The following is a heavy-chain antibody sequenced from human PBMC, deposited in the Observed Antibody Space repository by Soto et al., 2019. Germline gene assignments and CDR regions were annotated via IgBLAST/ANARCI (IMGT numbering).Heavy chain of an antibody. J-gene: IGHJ5*02. Sequence: GESLKSSGKASGYTFNTYWINWVRQMPGKGLEWMGRIDPTDSETNYSPSFQGQVTMSVDTSISTAYLHWSGLKASDTAIYYCASSLPAYWKGWLDPWGQGTLVTVSS. CDR1: GYTFNTYW. CDR2: IDPTDSET. D-gene: IGHD3-16*01. CDR3: ASSLPAYWKGWLDP. V-gene: IGHV5-10-1*01.